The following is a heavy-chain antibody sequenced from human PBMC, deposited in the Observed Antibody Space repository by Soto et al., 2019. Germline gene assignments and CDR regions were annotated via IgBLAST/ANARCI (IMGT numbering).Heavy chain of an antibody. D-gene: IGHD4-17*01. Sequence: QVQLQESGPGLVKPSETLSLTCTVSGGSVSSGSYYWRWIRQPPGKGLEGIGYIYYSVSTNYNPSLMSRVTISVDTSKNQFSLKLSSVTAADTAVYYCAREYLYGDYVPAYDAFDIWGQGTMVTVSS. CDR3: AREYLYGDYVPAYDAFDI. CDR2: IYYSVST. J-gene: IGHJ3*02. CDR1: GGSVSSGSYY. V-gene: IGHV4-61*01.